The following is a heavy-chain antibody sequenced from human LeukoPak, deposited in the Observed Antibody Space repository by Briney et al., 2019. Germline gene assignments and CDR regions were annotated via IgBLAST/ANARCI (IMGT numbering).Heavy chain of an antibody. CDR1: GFTFSGYW. Sequence: GGSLRLSCAASGFTFSGYWMSWVRQAPGKELEWVANIKQDGSEKYYVESAKGRFTISRDNAKTSVYLQMNSLRAEDTAVYYCARDGIVGVTVFDYWGQGTLVTVSS. V-gene: IGHV3-7*01. CDR3: ARDGIVGVTVFDY. J-gene: IGHJ4*02. D-gene: IGHD1-26*01. CDR2: IKQDGSEK.